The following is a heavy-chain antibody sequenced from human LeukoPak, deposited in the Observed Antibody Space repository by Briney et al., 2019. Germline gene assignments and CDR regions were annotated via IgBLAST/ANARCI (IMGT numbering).Heavy chain of an antibody. J-gene: IGHJ6*03. Sequence: GASVKVSCKASGYSFTSFAISWVRQAPGQGLEWMGWINPYNGETNYAQKLQGRVTMTTDTSTSTAYMELRSLRSDDTAVYYCARASMDFWSGYPNYYYYMDVWGKGTTVTVSS. CDR2: INPYNGET. V-gene: IGHV1-18*01. CDR1: GYSFTSFA. D-gene: IGHD3-3*01. CDR3: ARASMDFWSGYPNYYYYMDV.